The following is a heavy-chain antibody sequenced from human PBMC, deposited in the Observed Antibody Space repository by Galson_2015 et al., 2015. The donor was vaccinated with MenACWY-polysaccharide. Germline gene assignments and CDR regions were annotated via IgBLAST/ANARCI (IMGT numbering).Heavy chain of an antibody. CDR2: MNPNSGNT. Sequence: SGYTFTSYDINWVRQATGQGLEWMGWMNPNSGNTGYAQKFLGRVTMTRNTSISTAYMELSSLTSEDTAVYYCASTKAGTHYFDYWGQGTLVTVSS. CDR1: GYTFTSYD. D-gene: IGHD6-19*01. V-gene: IGHV1-8*01. CDR3: ASTKAGTHYFDY. J-gene: IGHJ4*02.